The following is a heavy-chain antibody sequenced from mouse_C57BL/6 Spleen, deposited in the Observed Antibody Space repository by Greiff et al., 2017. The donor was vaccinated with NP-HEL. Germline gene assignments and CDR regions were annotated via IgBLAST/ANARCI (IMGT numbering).Heavy chain of an antibody. CDR3: ARDWFTTVVAEDYAMDY. V-gene: IGHV5-4*01. D-gene: IGHD1-1*01. CDR2: ISDGGSYT. Sequence: EVKVVESGGGLVKPGGSLKLSCAASGFTFSSYAMSWVRQTPEKRLEWVATISDGGSYTYYPDNVKGRFTISRDNAKNNLYLQMSHLKSEDTAMYYCARDWFTTVVAEDYAMDYWGQGTSVTVSS. J-gene: IGHJ4*01. CDR1: GFTFSSYA.